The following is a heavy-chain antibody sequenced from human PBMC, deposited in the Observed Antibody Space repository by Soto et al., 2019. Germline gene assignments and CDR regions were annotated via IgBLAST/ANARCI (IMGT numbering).Heavy chain of an antibody. CDR3: AKVYNYGDYNWYFDL. J-gene: IGHJ2*01. Sequence: EVHLLESGGGLVQPGGSLRLSCAASGFTFSSYAMNWVRQAPGKGLEWVSAIRGSGDTTYYAGSVKGRFTISRDNSKNPRYLQMHTLRAEDTAVYYCAKVYNYGDYNWYFDLWGRGTLVTVSS. CDR1: GFTFSSYA. CDR2: IRGSGDTT. V-gene: IGHV3-23*01. D-gene: IGHD4-17*01.